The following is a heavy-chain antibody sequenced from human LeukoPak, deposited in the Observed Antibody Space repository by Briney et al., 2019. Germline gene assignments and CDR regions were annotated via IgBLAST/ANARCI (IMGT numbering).Heavy chain of an antibody. V-gene: IGHV4-59*01. J-gene: IGHJ4*02. CDR1: GGSISSYY. CDR3: ARLYSSSLGRVFDY. CDR2: IYYSGST. Sequence: PSETLSLTCTASGGSISSYYWSWIRQPPGKGLEWIGYIYYSGSTNYSPSLKSRVTISVDTSKNQFSLKLNSVTAADTAVYYCARLYSSSLGRVFDYWGQGTLVTVSS. D-gene: IGHD6-13*01.